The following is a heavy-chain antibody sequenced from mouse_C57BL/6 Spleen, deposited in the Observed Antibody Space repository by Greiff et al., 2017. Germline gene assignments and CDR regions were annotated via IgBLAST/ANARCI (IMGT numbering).Heavy chain of an antibody. Sequence: QVQLQQPGAELVKPGASVKLSCKASGYTFTSYWMPWVKQRPGPGLEWIGELDPSDSYTNYNQKFKGKATLTVDTSSSPAYMQLSSLTSEDSAVYYYARRRSRGSRDAIDYWGQGTSVTVSS. D-gene: IGHD1-1*02. J-gene: IGHJ4*01. CDR2: LDPSDSYT. CDR3: ARRRSRGSRDAIDY. CDR1: GYTFTSYW. V-gene: IGHV1-50*01.